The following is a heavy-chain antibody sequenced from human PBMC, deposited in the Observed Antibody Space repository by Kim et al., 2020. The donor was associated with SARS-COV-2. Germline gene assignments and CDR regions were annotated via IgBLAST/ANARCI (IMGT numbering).Heavy chain of an antibody. CDR1: GGSFSDYN. J-gene: IGHJ6*02. CDR3: ARGRAGVVPAPVLGLGPYYDYDAMDG. CDR2: INHSGST. Sequence: SETLSLTCAVYGGSFSDYNWSWIRQPPGKGLEWIGEINHSGSTNVSPSVKSRITISVDTSKSQFSLRLKSMTATDTAVYYCARGRAGVVPAPVLGLGPYYDYDAMDGWGRGTPVAVSS. V-gene: IGHV4-34*01. D-gene: IGHD2-2*02.